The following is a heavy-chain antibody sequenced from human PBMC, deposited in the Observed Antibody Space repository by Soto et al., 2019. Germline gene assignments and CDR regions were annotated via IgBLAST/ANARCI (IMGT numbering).Heavy chain of an antibody. CDR1: GGSISSYY. CDR3: AMERWLQTTGDYYGSDV. CDR2: IYYSWST. D-gene: IGHD4-17*01. V-gene: IGHV4-59*01. J-gene: IGHJ6*02. Sequence: SETLSLTCTVSGGSISSYYWSWIRQPPGKGLEWIGYIYYSWSTNYNPSLKRQVTVSVDTSKNQFALKLTSVTAADTAVYYCAMERWLQTTGDYYGSDVGGQGTTVTDSS.